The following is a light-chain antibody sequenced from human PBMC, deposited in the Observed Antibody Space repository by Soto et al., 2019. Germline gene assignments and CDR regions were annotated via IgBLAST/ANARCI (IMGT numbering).Light chain of an antibody. CDR1: SSNIGANYD. J-gene: IGLJ1*01. CDR3: QSYDSTLSARYV. CDR2: GNS. V-gene: IGLV1-40*01. Sequence: QSVLTQPPSVSGAPGQRATISCTGSSSNIGANYDVHWYQQRPGTAPKLLIFGNSNRPSGVPDRFSGSKSGTSASLAITGLQAEDEGDYYCQSYDSTLSARYVFGTGTKLTVL.